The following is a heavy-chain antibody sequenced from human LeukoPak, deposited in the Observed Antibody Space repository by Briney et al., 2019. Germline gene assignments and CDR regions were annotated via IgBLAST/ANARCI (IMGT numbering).Heavy chain of an antibody. Sequence: PGGSLRLSCAASGFTFSDYWMHWVRQAPRKGLVWVSHINGDGSSTSYADSVKGRFTVSRDNSRNTLDLQMNSLRVEDTAIYYCAKGTRVTVITPYGDYWGQGTLVSVSS. CDR1: GFTFSDYW. J-gene: IGHJ4*02. CDR3: AKGTRVTVITPYGDY. CDR2: INGDGSST. V-gene: IGHV3-74*01. D-gene: IGHD4-17*01.